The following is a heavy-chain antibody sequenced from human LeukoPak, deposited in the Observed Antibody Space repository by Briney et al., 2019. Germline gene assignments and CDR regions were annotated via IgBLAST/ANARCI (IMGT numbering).Heavy chain of an antibody. Sequence: PWETLSLTCTVSGGSISSYYWSWIRQPPGKGLEWIGYIYTSGSTNYNPSLKSRVTISVDTSKNQFSLKLSSVTAADTAVYYCARYGNWNYVDNWFDPWGQGTLVTVSS. CDR3: ARYGNWNYVDNWFDP. CDR1: GGSISSYY. J-gene: IGHJ5*02. V-gene: IGHV4-4*09. D-gene: IGHD1-7*01. CDR2: IYTSGST.